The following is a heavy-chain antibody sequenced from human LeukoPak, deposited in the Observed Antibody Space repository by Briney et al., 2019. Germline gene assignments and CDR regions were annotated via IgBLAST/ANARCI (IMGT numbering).Heavy chain of an antibody. CDR2: IIPIFGTA. J-gene: IGHJ4*02. V-gene: IGHV1-69*13. Sequence: SVKVSCKASGGTFSSYAISWLRQAPGQGLEWMGGIIPIFGTANYAQKFQGRVTITADESTSPAYMELSSLRSEDTAVYYCARDGNGDYAGDPPEYWGQGTLVTVSS. CDR3: ARDGNGDYAGDPPEY. D-gene: IGHD4-17*01. CDR1: GGTFSSYA.